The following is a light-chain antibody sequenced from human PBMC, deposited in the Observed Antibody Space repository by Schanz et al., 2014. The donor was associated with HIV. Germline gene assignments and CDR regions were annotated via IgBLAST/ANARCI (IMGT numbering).Light chain of an antibody. J-gene: IGLJ3*02. V-gene: IGLV1-40*01. CDR3: SSYAGTNNFV. CDR2: NNN. CDR1: SSNLGTNFQ. Sequence: QSVLTQPPSVSGAPGQRVTISCTGGSSNLGTNFQVHWYQQLPGTAPKLLIYNNNIRPSGVPDRFSGSKSGNTASLTVSGLQAEDEADYYCSSYAGTNNFVFGGGTKLTVL.